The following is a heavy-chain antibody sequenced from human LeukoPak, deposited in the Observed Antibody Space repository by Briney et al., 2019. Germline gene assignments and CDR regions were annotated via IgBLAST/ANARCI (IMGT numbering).Heavy chain of an antibody. V-gene: IGHV3-15*01. J-gene: IGHJ5*02. D-gene: IGHD6-13*01. CDR1: GFTFSNAW. CDR3: AKGVIAAAGNWWFDP. Sequence: PGGSLRLSCAASGFTFSNAWMSWVRQAPGKGLEWVGRIKSKTDGGTTDYAAPVKGRFTISRDNSENTLYLQMNSLRAEDTAVYYCAKGVIAAAGNWWFDPWGRGTLVTVSS. CDR2: IKSKTDGGTT.